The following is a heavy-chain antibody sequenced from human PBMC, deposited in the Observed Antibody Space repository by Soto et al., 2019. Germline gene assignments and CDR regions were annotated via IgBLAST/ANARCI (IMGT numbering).Heavy chain of an antibody. J-gene: IGHJ5*02. Sequence: PSETLSLTCTVSGGSISSGGYYWSWIRQHPGKGLEWIGYIYYSGSTYYNPSLKSRVTISVDTSKNQFSLKLSSVTAADTAVYYCARDQGSSSSSYWFDPWGQGTLVTVSS. D-gene: IGHD6-6*01. V-gene: IGHV4-31*03. CDR3: ARDQGSSSSSYWFDP. CDR1: GGSISSGGYY. CDR2: IYYSGST.